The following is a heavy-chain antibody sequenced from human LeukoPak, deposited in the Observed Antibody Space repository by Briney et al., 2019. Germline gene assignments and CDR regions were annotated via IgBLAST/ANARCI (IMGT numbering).Heavy chain of an antibody. CDR3: ARYGLAYTYDV. CDR2: IYYSGST. D-gene: IGHD5-18*01. Sequence: PSETLSLTCTVSGGSISSYYWSWIRQPPGKGLEWIGYIYYSGSTNYNPSLKSRVTISVDTSKNQFSLKLSSVTAADTAVYYCARYGLAYTYDVWGQGTLVTVSS. CDR1: GGSISSYY. J-gene: IGHJ4*02. V-gene: IGHV4-59*01.